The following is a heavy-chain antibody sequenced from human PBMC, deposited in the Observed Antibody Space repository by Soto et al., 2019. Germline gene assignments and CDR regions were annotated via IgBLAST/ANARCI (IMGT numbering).Heavy chain of an antibody. CDR1: GFTFSSYG. CDR2: IWYDGSNK. CDR3: ARDPTAGPGSHFDY. V-gene: IGHV3-33*01. J-gene: IGHJ4*02. D-gene: IGHD6-13*01. Sequence: QLQLVESGGGVVQPGRSLRLSCAASGFTFSSYGMHWVRQATGKGLERVAVIWYDGSNKYYADSVKGRFTISRDNSKNTLYLQMNSLRAEDTAVYYCARDPTAGPGSHFDYWGQGTLVTVSS.